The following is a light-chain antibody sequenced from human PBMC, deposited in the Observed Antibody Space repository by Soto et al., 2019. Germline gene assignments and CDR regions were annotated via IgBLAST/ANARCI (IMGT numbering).Light chain of an antibody. J-gene: IGLJ2*01. Sequence: QSALTQPAAVSGSPGQSITISCTGTSSDAGAYNYVSWFQQHPGKAPKLMIYEVSNRPSGVSNRFSGSKSGNTASLAISGLQAEDEADYYCNSYTTTATLVFGGGTKLTVL. CDR3: NSYTTTATLV. CDR2: EVS. CDR1: SSDAGAYNY. V-gene: IGLV2-14*01.